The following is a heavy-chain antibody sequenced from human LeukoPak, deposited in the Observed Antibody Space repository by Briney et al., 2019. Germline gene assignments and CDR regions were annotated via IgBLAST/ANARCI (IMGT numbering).Heavy chain of an antibody. CDR2: IYYSGST. CDR3: ARHVYGSGSYYNPLDY. Sequence: SETLSLTCTVSGGSISSSSYYWGWIRQPPGKGLEWIGSIYYSGSTYYNPSLKSRVTISVDTSKNQFSLKLSSVTAADTAVYYCARHVYGSGSYYNPLDYWGQGTLVTASS. CDR1: GGSISSSSYY. D-gene: IGHD3-10*01. J-gene: IGHJ4*02. V-gene: IGHV4-39*01.